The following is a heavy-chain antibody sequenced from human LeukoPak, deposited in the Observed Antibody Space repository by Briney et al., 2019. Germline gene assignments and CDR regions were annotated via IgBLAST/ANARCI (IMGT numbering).Heavy chain of an antibody. Sequence: GGSLKLSCAASGFTFSGSSMHWVRQASGKGLEWVGRIRSKANNDATAYAASVRGRFTISRDDSKNTAYLQMNSLKTEDTAVYYCTRACGGDCFDYWGQGTLVTVSS. CDR2: IRSKANNDAT. J-gene: IGHJ4*02. CDR1: GFTFSGSS. D-gene: IGHD2-21*01. V-gene: IGHV3-73*01. CDR3: TRACGGDCFDY.